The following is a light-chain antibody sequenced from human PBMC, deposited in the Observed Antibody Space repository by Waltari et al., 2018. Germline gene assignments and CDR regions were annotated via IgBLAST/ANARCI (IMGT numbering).Light chain of an antibody. V-gene: IGKV2-28*01. CDR1: QSLLHSNGYNY. J-gene: IGKJ5*01. CDR3: MEALQSVT. Sequence: DIVMTQPLLSLPVTPCEPPSIPCRPSQSLLHSNGYNYLDWYLQKPGQSPQILIYLGSNRASGVPDRFSGSGSGTDFTLKISRVEAEDAGVYYCMEALQSVTFGQGTRLEIK. CDR2: LGS.